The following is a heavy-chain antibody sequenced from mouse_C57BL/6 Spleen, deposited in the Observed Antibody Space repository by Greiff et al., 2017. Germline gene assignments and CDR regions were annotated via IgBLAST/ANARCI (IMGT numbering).Heavy chain of an antibody. CDR3: AGGLYYYGRGCYYAMDY. V-gene: IGHV1-69*01. CDR2: IDPSDSYT. CDR1: GYTFTSYW. D-gene: IGHD1-1*01. J-gene: IGHJ4*01. Sequence: VQLQQPGAELVMPGASVKLSCKASGYTFTSYWMHWVKQRPGQGLEWIGEIDPSDSYTNYNQKFKGTSTLTVDKSSSPAYMQLSSLTSEDSAVYYCAGGLYYYGRGCYYAMDYWGQGTSVTVSS.